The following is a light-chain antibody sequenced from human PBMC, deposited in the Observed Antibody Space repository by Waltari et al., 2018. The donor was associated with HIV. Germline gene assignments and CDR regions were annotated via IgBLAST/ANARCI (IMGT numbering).Light chain of an antibody. V-gene: IGLV2-14*03. CDR2: DVS. CDR1: SSDVGGYNY. J-gene: IGLJ3*02. Sequence: QSALPQPASVSGSPGQSITISCTGTSSDVGGYNYFSWYQQHPGKAPKLMIYDVSNRPSGVSNRFSGSKSGNTASLTISGLQAEDEADYYCSSYTSSSTRVFGGGTKLTVL. CDR3: SSYTSSSTRV.